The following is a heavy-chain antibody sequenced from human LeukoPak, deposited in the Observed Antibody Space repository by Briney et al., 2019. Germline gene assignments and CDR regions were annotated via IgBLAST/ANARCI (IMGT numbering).Heavy chain of an antibody. J-gene: IGHJ6*02. D-gene: IGHD5-12*01. V-gene: IGHV1-2*02. CDR2: INPNSGGT. CDR1: GYTFTGYY. Sequence: ASVKVSCKASGYTFTGYYMHWVRQAPGQGLEWMGWINPNSGGTNYAQKFQGRVTMTRDTSISTAYMELSRLRSDDTAVYYCARGGYSGYDYYYYGMDVWGQGTTVTVS. CDR3: ARGGYSGYDYYYYGMDV.